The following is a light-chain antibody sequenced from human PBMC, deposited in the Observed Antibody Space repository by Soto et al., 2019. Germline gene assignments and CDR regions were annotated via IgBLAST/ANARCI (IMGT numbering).Light chain of an antibody. CDR1: QSINRD. J-gene: IGKJ2*03. V-gene: IGKV1-39*01. Sequence: DIQMTQSPSSLSASVGDRVTITCRASQSINRDLHSYQHRPGEAPHLLISRASSLQSGVPSRFSGSGFGTDFTLTISSLQRDYFATYYCQQSHITQYSFGQGTTVESK. CDR2: RAS. CDR3: QQSHITQYS.